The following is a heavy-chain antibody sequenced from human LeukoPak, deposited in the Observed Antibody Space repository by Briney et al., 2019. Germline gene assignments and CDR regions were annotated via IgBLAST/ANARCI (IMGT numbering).Heavy chain of an antibody. V-gene: IGHV3-21*01. CDR2: ISSSSSYI. CDR1: GFTFSSYS. Sequence: GGSLRLSCAASGFTFSSYSMNWVRQAPGKGLEWVSSISSSSSYIYYADSVKGRFTISRDNAKNSLYLQMNSLRAEDTAVYYCANSPSRDGYPTGYWGQGALVTVSS. J-gene: IGHJ4*02. D-gene: IGHD5-24*01. CDR3: ANSPSRDGYPTGY.